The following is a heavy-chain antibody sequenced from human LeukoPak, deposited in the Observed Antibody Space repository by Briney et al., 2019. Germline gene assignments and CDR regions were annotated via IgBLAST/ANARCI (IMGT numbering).Heavy chain of an antibody. CDR2: INHSGST. V-gene: IGHV4-34*01. CDR3: ARGRRDGYNLRNFDY. D-gene: IGHD5-24*01. J-gene: IGHJ4*02. CDR1: GGSFSGYY. Sequence: PSETLSLTCAVYGGSFSGYYWSWIRQPPGKGLEWIGEINHSGSTNYNPSLKSRVTISLDTSKNQFSLKLSSVTAADTAVYYCARGRRDGYNLRNFDYWGQGTLVTVSS.